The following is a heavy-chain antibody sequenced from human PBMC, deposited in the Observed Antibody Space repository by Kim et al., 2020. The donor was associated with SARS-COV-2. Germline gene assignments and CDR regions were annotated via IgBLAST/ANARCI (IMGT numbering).Heavy chain of an antibody. J-gene: IGHJ4*02. D-gene: IGHD3-22*01. CDR3: TGQYHYDSSGAFDY. V-gene: IGHV1-3*01. Sequence: YSQKFQGRVTITRDTSASTAYMELRGLRSEDTAVYYCTGQYHYDSSGAFDYWGQGTLVTVSS.